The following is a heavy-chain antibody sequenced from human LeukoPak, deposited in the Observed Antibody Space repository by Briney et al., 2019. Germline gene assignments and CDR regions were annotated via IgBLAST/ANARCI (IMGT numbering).Heavy chain of an antibody. Sequence: NHSGNTNYNPSLKSRVTISVDTSKNQFSLKLSSVTAADTAVYYCARHRHTAMTDLGYFDSSGYYYYNWFDPWGQGTLVTVSS. CDR2: NHSGNT. CDR3: ARHRHTAMTDLGYFDSSGYYYYNWFDP. V-gene: IGHV4-34*01. J-gene: IGHJ5*02. D-gene: IGHD3-22*01.